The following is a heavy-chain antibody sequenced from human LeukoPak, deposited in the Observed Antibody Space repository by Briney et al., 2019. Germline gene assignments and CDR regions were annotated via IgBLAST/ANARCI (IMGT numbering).Heavy chain of an antibody. CDR2: IYYSGST. CDR3: ARDQDQIEGYYYYGIDV. V-gene: IGHV4-59*01. J-gene: IGHJ6*04. Sequence: SETLSLTCIVSGGSLRPVFWNWIPEPPGKGLERIVYIYYSGSTNYNPSLTSRVAISVDRSKNQISLKLTSVTAADTGVYYCARDQDQIEGYYYYGIDVWGKGTTVTVSS. CDR1: GGSLRPVF. D-gene: IGHD2-2*01.